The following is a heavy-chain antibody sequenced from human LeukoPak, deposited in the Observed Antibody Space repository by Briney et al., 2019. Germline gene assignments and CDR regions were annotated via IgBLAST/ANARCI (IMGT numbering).Heavy chain of an antibody. CDR1: GFTFGNYA. CDR3: AKVLYSSGWAFDS. Sequence: GGSLRLSCAASGFTFGNYAMTWVRQAPGKGLEWVSVISVSGSTTYIADSVKGRFTISRDNSRNRLYLQMKSLRAEDTAIYYCAKVLYSSGWAFDSWGQGTLVTVSS. CDR2: ISVSGSTT. J-gene: IGHJ4*02. D-gene: IGHD6-19*01. V-gene: IGHV3-23*01.